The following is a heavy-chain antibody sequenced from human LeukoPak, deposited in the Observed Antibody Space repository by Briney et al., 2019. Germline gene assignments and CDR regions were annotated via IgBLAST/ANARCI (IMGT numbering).Heavy chain of an antibody. J-gene: IGHJ4*02. CDR1: GASITSGGYS. Sequence: SETLSLTCAVSGASITSGGYSWNWIRQPPGKGLEWIGFIYHTGATHYNPSLESRVTISLDGSKNQFSLNLSSATAADTAVYYCARETPLRYFDPWGQGTLVTVSS. V-gene: IGHV4-30-2*01. CDR2: IYHTGAT. D-gene: IGHD3-9*01. CDR3: ARETPLRYFDP.